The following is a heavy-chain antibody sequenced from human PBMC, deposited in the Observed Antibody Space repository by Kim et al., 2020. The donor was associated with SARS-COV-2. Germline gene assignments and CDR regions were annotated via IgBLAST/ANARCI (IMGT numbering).Heavy chain of an antibody. CDR1: GFTFDTYA. CDR2: ISGGAANK. J-gene: IGHJ6*02. CDR3: AKMVIMDGYNFFYYYAMDG. V-gene: IGHV3-23*01. D-gene: IGHD2-21*01. Sequence: GGSLRLSCVASGFTFDTYAMSWVRQAPGKGLEWVSVISGGAANKFYADSVRGRFTISRDNSKNTLYLQMNSLRDEDTALYYCAKMVIMDGYNFFYYYAMDGWGQGTTVTVSS.